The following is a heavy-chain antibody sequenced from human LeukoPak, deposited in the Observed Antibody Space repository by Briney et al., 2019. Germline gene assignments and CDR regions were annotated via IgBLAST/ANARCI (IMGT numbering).Heavy chain of an antibody. CDR1: GGSISSSSYY. Sequence: PSETLSLTCTVSGGSISSSSYYWGWIRQPPGKGLEWIGTIHYRGNTYYNPSLKSRVAISVDTSKNQFSLKLTSVTAADTAMYYCARLVGSSWYHEVLFGRDYWGQGTLVTVSS. V-gene: IGHV4-39*01. J-gene: IGHJ4*02. CDR3: ARLVGSSWYHEVLFGRDY. CDR2: IHYRGNT. D-gene: IGHD6-13*01.